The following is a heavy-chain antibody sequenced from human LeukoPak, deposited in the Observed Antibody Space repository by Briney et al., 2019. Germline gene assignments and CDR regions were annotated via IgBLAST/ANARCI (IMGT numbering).Heavy chain of an antibody. Sequence: GASVKVSCKASGGTFSSYAISWVRQAPGQGLERMGGIIPIFGTANYAQKFQGRVTITADESTSTAYMELSSLRSEDTAVYYCARFSSGWSNFDYWGQGTLVTVSS. J-gene: IGHJ4*02. D-gene: IGHD6-19*01. CDR2: IIPIFGTA. CDR1: GGTFSSYA. CDR3: ARFSSGWSNFDY. V-gene: IGHV1-69*13.